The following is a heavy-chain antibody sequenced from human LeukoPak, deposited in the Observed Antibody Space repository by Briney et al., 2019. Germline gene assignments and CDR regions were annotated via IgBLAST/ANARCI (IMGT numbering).Heavy chain of an antibody. J-gene: IGHJ4*02. V-gene: IGHV3-21*01. CDR1: GFTFSSYS. D-gene: IGHD1-26*01. CDR2: ISSSSSYI. Sequence: GGSLRLSCAASGFTFSSYSMNWVRQAPGKGLEWVSSISSSSSYIYYADSVKGRFTISRDNAKNSLYLQMNSLRAEDTAVYYWAKGVRWEQTLGPDYWGQGTLVTVSS. CDR3: AKGVRWEQTLGPDY.